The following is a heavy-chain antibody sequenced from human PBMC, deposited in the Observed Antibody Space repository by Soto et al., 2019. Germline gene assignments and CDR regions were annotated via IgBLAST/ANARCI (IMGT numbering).Heavy chain of an antibody. D-gene: IGHD3-3*01. CDR2: IIPIFGTA. CDR1: GGTFSSYA. J-gene: IGHJ4*02. Sequence: SVKVSCKASGGTFSSYAISWVRQAPGQGLEWMGGIIPIFGTANYAQKFQGRVTITADESTSTAYMELSSLRSEDTAVYYCARDAGGFRSGYTSRPFDYWGQGTLVTVSS. V-gene: IGHV1-69*13. CDR3: ARDAGGFRSGYTSRPFDY.